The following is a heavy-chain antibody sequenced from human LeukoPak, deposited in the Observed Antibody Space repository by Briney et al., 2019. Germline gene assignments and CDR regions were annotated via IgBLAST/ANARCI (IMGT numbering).Heavy chain of an antibody. V-gene: IGHV1-24*01. Sequence: GASVKVSCKVSGYTLTELSMHWVRQAPGKGLEWMGGFDPEDGETIYAQKFQGRVTMTEDTSTDTAYMELSSLRSEDTAVYYCAIQQPNPWPTGAYYFDYWGQGTLVTVSS. J-gene: IGHJ4*02. D-gene: IGHD6-13*01. CDR2: FDPEDGET. CDR1: GYTLTELS. CDR3: AIQQPNPWPTGAYYFDY.